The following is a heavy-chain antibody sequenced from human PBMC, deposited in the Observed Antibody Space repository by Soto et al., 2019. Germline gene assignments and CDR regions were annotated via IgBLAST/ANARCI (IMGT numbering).Heavy chain of an antibody. D-gene: IGHD1-1*01. CDR3: VRGDNWNDEASDY. V-gene: IGHV3-33*01. J-gene: IGHJ4*02. Sequence: VQLVESGGGVVQPGRSLRLSCAASGFMFSNHGMHWVRQAPGKGLEWVAVIWSDGNNRYYADSVKGRFTISRDNSKKTVYLQMNSLRAEDTAVYYCVRGDNWNDEASDYWGQGTLVTVSS. CDR2: IWSDGNNR. CDR1: GFMFSNHG.